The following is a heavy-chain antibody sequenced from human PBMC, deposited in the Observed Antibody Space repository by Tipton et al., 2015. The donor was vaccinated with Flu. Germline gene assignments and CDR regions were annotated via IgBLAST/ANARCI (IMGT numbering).Heavy chain of an antibody. V-gene: IGHV4-38-2*02. CDR3: AKVIPEKVAGLQY. D-gene: IGHD6-19*01. Sequence: TLSLTCTVSGDSISSDYYWAWIRQPPGKGLEWIGNIFHTGSTYYNPSLQNRVIISVNKSKNQFSLKVISVTAADTAVYYCAKVIPEKVAGLQYWGQGTLVTVSS. CDR1: GDSISSDYY. CDR2: IFHTGST. J-gene: IGHJ4*02.